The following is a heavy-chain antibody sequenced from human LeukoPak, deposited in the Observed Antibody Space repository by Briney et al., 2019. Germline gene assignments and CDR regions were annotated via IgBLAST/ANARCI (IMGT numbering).Heavy chain of an antibody. CDR2: ISSGGSQK. CDR3: ARPYSDFFAAFDV. J-gene: IGHJ3*01. CDR1: GFTFSRYS. D-gene: IGHD3-3*01. Sequence: PGGSLRLSCVVYGFTFSRYSMHWVRQAPGKGLEWVAVISSGGSQKYYADSVKGRFTISRDNSKNTPYLQMNSLGAEDTAVYSCARPYSDFFAAFDVWGQGTLVTVSS. V-gene: IGHV3-30*04.